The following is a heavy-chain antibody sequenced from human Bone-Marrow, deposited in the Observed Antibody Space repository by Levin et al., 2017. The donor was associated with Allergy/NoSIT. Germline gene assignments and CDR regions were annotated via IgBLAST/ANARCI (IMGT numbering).Heavy chain of an antibody. D-gene: IGHD3-16*02. V-gene: IGHV4-4*07. J-gene: IGHJ5*02. Sequence: SQTLSLTCPVSGGSISSYYWSWIRQPAGKGLEWIGRIYTSGSTNYNPSLKSRVTMSVDTSKNQFSLKLSSVTAADTAVYYCARDSGHYDYVWGSYRYTWFDPWGQGTLVTVSS. CDR2: IYTSGST. CDR3: ARDSGHYDYVWGSYRYTWFDP. CDR1: GGSISSYY.